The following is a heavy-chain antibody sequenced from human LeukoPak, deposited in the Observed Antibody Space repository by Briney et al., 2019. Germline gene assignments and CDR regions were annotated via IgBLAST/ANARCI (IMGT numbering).Heavy chain of an antibody. CDR1: GGTFSSYA. V-gene: IGHV1-69*06. CDR2: IVPIFGTA. CDR3: ARDSTMYYYDGSGYSDY. D-gene: IGHD3-22*01. J-gene: IGHJ4*02. Sequence: SVKVSCKASGGTFSSYAISWVRQAPGQGLEWMGRIVPIFGTANYAQKFQGRVTITADKSTSTAYMELSSLRSEDTAVYYCARDSTMYYYDGSGYSDYWGQGTLVTVSS.